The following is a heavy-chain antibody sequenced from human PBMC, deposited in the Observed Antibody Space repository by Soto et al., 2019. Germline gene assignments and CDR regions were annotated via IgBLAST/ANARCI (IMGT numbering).Heavy chain of an antibody. J-gene: IGHJ6*02. V-gene: IGHV1-18*01. CDR1: GYTFTSYG. D-gene: IGHD2-15*01. CDR2: ISAYNGNT. CDR3: ARAKYCSGGSCYYYYYYGMDV. Sequence: VASVKVSCKASGYTFTSYGISCARQAPGQGLEWMGWISAYNGNTNYAQKLQGRVTMTTDTSTSTAYMELRSLRSDDTAVYYCARAKYCSGGSCYYYYYYGMDVWGQGTTVTVSS.